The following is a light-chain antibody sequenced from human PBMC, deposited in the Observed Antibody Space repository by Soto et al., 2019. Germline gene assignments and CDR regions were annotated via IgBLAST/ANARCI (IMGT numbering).Light chain of an antibody. J-gene: IGKJ1*01. CDR3: QQYGRSVG. V-gene: IGKV3-15*01. CDR2: GAY. Sequence: EIVMTQSPATVSVSPGERATLSRRASQNVNSNLAWYQQKPGQPPRLLIYGAYTRATGVPARFTGSGSGTDFTLTVSRLEPEDFAVYYCQQYGRSVGFGQGTKVDNK. CDR1: QNVNSN.